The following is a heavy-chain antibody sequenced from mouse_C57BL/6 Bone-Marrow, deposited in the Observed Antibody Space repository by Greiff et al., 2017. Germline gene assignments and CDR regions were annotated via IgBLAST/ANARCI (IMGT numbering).Heavy chain of an antibody. CDR1: GYTFTDYE. Sequence: VQLQESGAELVRPGASVTLSCKASGYTFTDYEMHWVKQTPVHGLEWIGAIDPETGGPAYNQKFKGKAILTADKSSSTAYMELRSLTSEDSAVYYCTRGGDITTVVADYWGQGTTLTVSS. D-gene: IGHD1-1*01. J-gene: IGHJ2*01. CDR2: IDPETGGP. CDR3: TRGGDITTVVADY. V-gene: IGHV1-15*01.